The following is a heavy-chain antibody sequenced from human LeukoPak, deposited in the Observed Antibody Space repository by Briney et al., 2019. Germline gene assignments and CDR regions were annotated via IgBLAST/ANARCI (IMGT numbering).Heavy chain of an antibody. J-gene: IGHJ4*02. CDR1: GGSISSYY. D-gene: IGHD4-23*01. Sequence: SETLSLTCTVSGGSISSYYWSWIRQPPGKGLEWIGYIYYSGSTNYNPSLKSRVTISVDTSKNQFSLKLSSVTAADTAVHYCARAPLRWHNFDYWGQGTLVTVSS. CDR2: IYYSGST. CDR3: ARAPLRWHNFDY. V-gene: IGHV4-59*01.